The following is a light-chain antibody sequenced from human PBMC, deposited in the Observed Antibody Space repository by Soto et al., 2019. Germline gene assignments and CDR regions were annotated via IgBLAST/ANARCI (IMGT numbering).Light chain of an antibody. CDR2: KAS. V-gene: IGKV1-5*03. CDR1: QSISSW. J-gene: IGKJ1*01. Sequence: DIQMTQSPSTLSASVGDRVTITCRASQSISSWLAWYQQKPGKAPKLLIYKASSLESGVPSRFSGSGSGTEFTLTISSLQPDAFATYYCQQYNSYWTFGQGTKVDI. CDR3: QQYNSYWT.